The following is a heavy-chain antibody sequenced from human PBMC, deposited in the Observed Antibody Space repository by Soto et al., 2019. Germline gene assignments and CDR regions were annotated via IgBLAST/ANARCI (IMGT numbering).Heavy chain of an antibody. D-gene: IGHD4-4*01. V-gene: IGHV4-31*02. J-gene: IGHJ5*02. CDR1: GGSLESGGYY. Sequence: TLSLTCTVSGGSLESGGYYWSWIRQHPGRGLEWIGYIYYTGRTYYNPSLESRVTFSVDTSKNQFSLKLSSVTAADTAVYYCARDSTGAGWFDPWGQGTLVTVSS. CDR2: IYYTGRT. CDR3: ARDSTGAGWFDP.